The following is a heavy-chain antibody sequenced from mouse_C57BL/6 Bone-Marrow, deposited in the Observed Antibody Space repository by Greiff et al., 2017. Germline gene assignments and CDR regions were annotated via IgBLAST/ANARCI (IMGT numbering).Heavy chain of an antibody. J-gene: IGHJ1*03. D-gene: IGHD1-1*01. Sequence: EVMLVESGGGLVKPGGSLKLSCAASGFTFSSYAMSWVRQTPEKRLEWVATISDGGSYTYYPDNVKGRFTISRDNAKNNLYLQMSHLKSEDTAMYYCARVAYYYGSIFDVWGTGTTVTVSS. V-gene: IGHV5-4*03. CDR3: ARVAYYYGSIFDV. CDR1: GFTFSSYA. CDR2: ISDGGSYT.